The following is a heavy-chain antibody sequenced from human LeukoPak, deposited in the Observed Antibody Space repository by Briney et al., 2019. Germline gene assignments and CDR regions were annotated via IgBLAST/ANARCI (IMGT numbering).Heavy chain of an antibody. V-gene: IGHV3-53*01. CDR1: GFTVSSNY. CDR2: IYRGGST. CDR3: ARSRLDAFDI. J-gene: IGHJ3*02. D-gene: IGHD6-19*01. Sequence: RGESLKISCAASGFTVSSNYMSWVRQAPGKGLEWVSVIYRGGSTYYADFVKGRFTISRDNSKNTLFLQMNSLTAEDTAMFYCARSRLDAFDIWGQGTMVTVSS.